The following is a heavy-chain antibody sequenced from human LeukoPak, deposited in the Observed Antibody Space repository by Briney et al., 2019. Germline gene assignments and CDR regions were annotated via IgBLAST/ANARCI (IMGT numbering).Heavy chain of an antibody. D-gene: IGHD3-16*02. CDR1: GGTFSSYA. CDR3: AITFGGVIAPYYFDY. CDR2: IIPILGIA. J-gene: IGHJ4*02. Sequence: ASVKVSCKASGGTFSSYAISWVRQAPGQGLEWMGRIIPILGIANYAQKFQGRVTITADKSTSTAYMELSSLRSEGTAVYYCAITFGGVIAPYYFDYWGQGTLVTVSS. V-gene: IGHV1-69*04.